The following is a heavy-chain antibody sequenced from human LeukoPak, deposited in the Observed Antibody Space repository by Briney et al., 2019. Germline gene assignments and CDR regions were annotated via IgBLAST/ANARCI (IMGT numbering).Heavy chain of an antibody. CDR3: ARNIGTAQQLIY. J-gene: IGHJ4*02. CDR2: IKSKADGGTT. CDR1: GFTFSNAW. Sequence: GGSLRLSCAASGFTFSNAWMSWVRQAPGKGLEWVGRIKSKADGGTTDYAAPVKGRFTISRDDSKNTLYLQMNSLKTEDTAVYYCARNIGTAQQLIYWGQGTLVTVSS. D-gene: IGHD6-13*01. V-gene: IGHV3-15*01.